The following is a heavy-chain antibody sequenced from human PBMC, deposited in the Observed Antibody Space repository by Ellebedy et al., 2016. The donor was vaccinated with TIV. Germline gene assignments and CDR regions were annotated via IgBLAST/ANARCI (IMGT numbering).Heavy chain of an antibody. Sequence: GGSLRLSXAASGFTFSSYAMHWVRQAPGKGLEWVALISYDGRNKEYADSVKGRFTISRDNAKNTLYLQMHSLRDEDTAVYYCVRARPYCGGDCFSFGNWGQGSLVTVSS. CDR2: ISYDGRNK. CDR3: VRARPYCGGDCFSFGN. CDR1: GFTFSSYA. D-gene: IGHD2-21*02. J-gene: IGHJ4*02. V-gene: IGHV3-30*04.